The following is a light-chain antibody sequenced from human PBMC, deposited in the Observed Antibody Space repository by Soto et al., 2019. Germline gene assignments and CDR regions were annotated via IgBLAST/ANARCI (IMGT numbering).Light chain of an antibody. CDR1: QSVSSSY. Sequence: EIVFTQSPGTLSLSPGERTTLSCRAIQSVSSSYLAWYQQKPGQAPRLLIYGASSRATGIPDRFSGSGSGTDFTLTISRLEPEDFAVYYCQQYGSSPRTFGQGTKVDIK. CDR3: QQYGSSPRT. CDR2: GAS. J-gene: IGKJ1*01. V-gene: IGKV3-20*01.